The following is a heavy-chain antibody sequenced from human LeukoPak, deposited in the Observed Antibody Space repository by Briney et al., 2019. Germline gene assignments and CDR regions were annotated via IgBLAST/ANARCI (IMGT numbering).Heavy chain of an antibody. CDR3: ARDFTMVRGARGLNWFDP. V-gene: IGHV4-4*07. CDR2: IYTSGST. J-gene: IGHJ5*02. D-gene: IGHD3-10*01. Sequence: SETLSLTWTVSGGSISSYYWSWIRQPAGKGLEWIGRIYTSGSTNYNPSLKSRVTMSVDTSKNQFSLKLSSVTAADTAVYYSARDFTMVRGARGLNWFDPWGQGTLVTVSS. CDR1: GGSISSYY.